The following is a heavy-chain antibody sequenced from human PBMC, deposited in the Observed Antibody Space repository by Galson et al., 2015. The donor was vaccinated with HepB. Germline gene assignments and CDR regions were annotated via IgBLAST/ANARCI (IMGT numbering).Heavy chain of an antibody. CDR3: ARGPPGFSSGWYLSWSY. Sequence: SVKVSCKASGYTFTSYAMNWVRQAPGQGLEWMGWINTNTGNPTYAQGFTGRFVFSLDTSVSTAYLQISSLKAEDTAVYYCARGPPGFSSGWYLSWSYWGQGTLVTVSS. D-gene: IGHD6-19*01. J-gene: IGHJ4*02. V-gene: IGHV7-4-1*02. CDR2: INTNTGNP. CDR1: GYTFTSYA.